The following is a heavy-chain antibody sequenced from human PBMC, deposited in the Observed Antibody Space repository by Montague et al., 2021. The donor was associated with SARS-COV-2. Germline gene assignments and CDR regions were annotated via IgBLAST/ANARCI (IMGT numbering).Heavy chain of an antibody. V-gene: IGHV4-34*01. CDR3: ARSHYGDYFDF. D-gene: IGHD4-17*01. Sequence: SETLSLTCTVSGASLSGNYWTWLRQSPGKGLEWMGEVNSGGSTNYNPSYKSRVAISVDTSKNQFSLRLRSLTATDTATYFCARSHYGDYFDFWGHGTQVTVSS. CDR2: VNSGGST. CDR1: GASLSGNY. J-gene: IGHJ4*01.